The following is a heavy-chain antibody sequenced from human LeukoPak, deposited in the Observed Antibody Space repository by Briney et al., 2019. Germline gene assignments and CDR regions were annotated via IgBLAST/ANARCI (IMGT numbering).Heavy chain of an antibody. J-gene: IGHJ6*03. CDR3: ASAYHPYSAVTTGYYYYYYMDV. Sequence: ASVKVSCKASGYTFTNYGITWVRQAPGQGLEWMGWISAHDGTRNYALKHEDRVTMTTDTSTSTAYMELRGLRSDDTAVYYCASAYHPYSAVTTGYYYYYYMDVWGKGTTVTVSS. V-gene: IGHV1-18*01. CDR2: ISAHDGTR. CDR1: GYTFTNYG. D-gene: IGHD4-23*01.